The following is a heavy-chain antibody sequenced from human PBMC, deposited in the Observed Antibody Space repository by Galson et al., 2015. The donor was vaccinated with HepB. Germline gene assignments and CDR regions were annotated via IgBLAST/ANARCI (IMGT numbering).Heavy chain of an antibody. V-gene: IGHV4-34*01. D-gene: IGHD5-18*01. CDR3: ARVDTATDY. Sequence: SETLSLTCGVYGGSFSGYYWSWIRQPPGKGLEWIGEINHSGNINYNPSLKSRVTMSVDTSKNQFSLKLSSVTAADTAIYYCARVDTATDYWGQGTLVTVSS. CDR2: INHSGNI. CDR1: GGSFSGYY. J-gene: IGHJ4*02.